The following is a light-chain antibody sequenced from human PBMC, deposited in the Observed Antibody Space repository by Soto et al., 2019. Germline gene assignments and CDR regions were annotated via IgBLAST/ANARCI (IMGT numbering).Light chain of an antibody. CDR1: QSISNY. Sequence: DIHITHSPSSLSASVGDRVTITCRASQSISNYLSWYQQKPGKAPKLLINVASTLQSGVPSRFSGSGSGTDFTLAISSLQPEDFATYYCQQSSSTPQTFGGGTKVDIK. CDR2: VAS. CDR3: QQSSSTPQT. V-gene: IGKV1-39*01. J-gene: IGKJ4*01.